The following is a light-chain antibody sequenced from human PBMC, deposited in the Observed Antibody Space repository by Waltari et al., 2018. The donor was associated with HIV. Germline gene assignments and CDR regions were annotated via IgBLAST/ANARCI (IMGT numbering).Light chain of an antibody. Sequence: EIVLTQSPDTLSLSPGERATLSCRASHNVNSYLAWYQQKPGQPPRLLIFDASQRAAGIPVRFSGSGSGIEFNFTISGLQSEDSATYYCQQSHAPPLTFGGGTKVEIK. CDR1: HNVNSY. CDR2: DAS. V-gene: IGKV3-11*01. CDR3: QQSHAPPLT. J-gene: IGKJ4*01.